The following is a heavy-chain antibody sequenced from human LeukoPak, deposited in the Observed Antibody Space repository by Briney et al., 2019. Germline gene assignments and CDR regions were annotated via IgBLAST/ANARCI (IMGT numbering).Heavy chain of an antibody. J-gene: IGHJ4*02. Sequence: EASVKVSCKASGYTFTSYYMHWVRQAPGQGLEWMGISNPSGGSTSYARKFQGRVTMPRDTSTSTVYMELSSLRSEDTAVYYCARDAGGIYDGSIDYWGQGTLVTVSS. V-gene: IGHV1-46*01. CDR2: SNPSGGST. D-gene: IGHD5/OR15-5a*01. CDR1: GYTFTSYY. CDR3: ARDAGGIYDGSIDY.